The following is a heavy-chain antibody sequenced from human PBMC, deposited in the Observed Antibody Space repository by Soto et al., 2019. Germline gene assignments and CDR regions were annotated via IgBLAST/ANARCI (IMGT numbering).Heavy chain of an antibody. D-gene: IGHD3-22*01. J-gene: IGHJ4*02. V-gene: IGHV4-59*01. Sequence: QVQLQGSGPRLVKPSETLSLTCSVSGGSISGSYWTWIRQPPGKGLEWIGYIYYTGGTNYNPSLNSRVTISVDTSKNEFSLKLNSVTAADTAVYYCARMFHYYDGGYSDDWGLGTLVTVSS. CDR3: ARMFHYYDGGYSDD. CDR2: IYYTGGT. CDR1: GGSISGSY.